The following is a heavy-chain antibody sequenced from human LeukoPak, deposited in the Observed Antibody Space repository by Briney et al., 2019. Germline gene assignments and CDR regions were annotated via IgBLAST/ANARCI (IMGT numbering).Heavy chain of an antibody. CDR1: GFTFSSYA. CDR3: AKEYYDILTGYCHFGY. V-gene: IGHV3-23*01. CDR2: ISGSGGST. J-gene: IGHJ4*02. Sequence: GGSLRLSCAASGFTFSSYAMSWVRQAPGKGLEWVSAISGSGGSTYYADSVKGRFTISRDNSKNTLYLQMNSLRAEDTAVYYCAKEYYDILTGYCHFGYWGQGTLVTVSS. D-gene: IGHD3-9*01.